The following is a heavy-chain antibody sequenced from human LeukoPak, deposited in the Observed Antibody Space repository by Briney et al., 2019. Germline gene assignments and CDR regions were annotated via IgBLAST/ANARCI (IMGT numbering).Heavy chain of an antibody. CDR3: ARASSAYYYMDV. Sequence: SETLSLTCTVSGGSISSSSYCWSWIRQPPGKGLEWIGYIYYSGSTNYNPSLKSRVTISVDTSKNQFSLKLSSVTAADTAVYYCARASSAYYYMDVWGKGTTVTVSS. CDR1: GGSISSSSYC. CDR2: IYYSGST. V-gene: IGHV4-61*01. J-gene: IGHJ6*03.